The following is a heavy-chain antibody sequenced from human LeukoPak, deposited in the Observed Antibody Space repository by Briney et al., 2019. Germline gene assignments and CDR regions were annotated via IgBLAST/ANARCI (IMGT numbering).Heavy chain of an antibody. CDR2: IYYSGSF. CDR3: ARGGRYYDTRGYHREYHFDS. J-gene: IGHJ4*02. CDR1: GGSMSSHYY. V-gene: IGHV4-59*01. D-gene: IGHD3-22*01. Sequence: PSETLSLTCTVSGGSMSSHYYWTWIRQPPGKGLEWIGYIYYSGSFSYNPSLQSRVTISADTSKNQFSLKLSSVTAADTAVYYCARGGRYYDTRGYHREYHFDSWGQGTLLTVSS.